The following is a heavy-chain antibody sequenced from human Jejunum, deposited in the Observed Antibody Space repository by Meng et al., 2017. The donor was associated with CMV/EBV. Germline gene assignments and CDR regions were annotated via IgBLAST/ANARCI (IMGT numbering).Heavy chain of an antibody. Sequence: TFSNEAMNWLRQAPGKGLGWVSSMNGGGVVTTYYAESVKGRFTISRDNSKNTLYLQLNSLRVEDTAVYYCAKDPSGSYYRYGMDFWGQGTTVTVSS. V-gene: IGHV3-23*01. J-gene: IGHJ6*02. CDR1: TFSNEA. D-gene: IGHD6-25*01. CDR3: AKDPSGSYYRYGMDF. CDR2: MNGGGVVTT.